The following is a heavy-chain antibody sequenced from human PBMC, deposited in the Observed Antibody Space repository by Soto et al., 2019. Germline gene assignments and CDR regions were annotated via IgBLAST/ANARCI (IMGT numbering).Heavy chain of an antibody. CDR1: GSRFSNYV. J-gene: IGHJ4*02. Sequence: ASVKVSCKVSGSRFSNYVISWVRQAPGHGLEWLGRIIPIFNSTKYAQSFQGRVTITADKSTSTAPLELSSLRSDDTAVYYCAREGRGKKAGYNGLVSLGYWGQGTLVTVSS. V-gene: IGHV1-69*06. CDR3: AREGRGKKAGYNGLVSLGY. D-gene: IGHD2-2*02. CDR2: IIPIFNST.